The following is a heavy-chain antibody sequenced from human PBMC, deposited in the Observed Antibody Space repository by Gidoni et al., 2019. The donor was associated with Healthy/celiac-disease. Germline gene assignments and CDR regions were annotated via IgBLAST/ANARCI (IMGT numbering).Heavy chain of an antibody. V-gene: IGHV3-43*01. CDR3: AKGSGGYCSGGSCYRGNYYYYGMDV. Sequence: EVQLVESGGVVVQSGGSLRLSCAASGFTFDDYTMPWVRPAPGKGLEWVSLISWDGGSTYYADSVKGRFTISRDNSKNSLYLQMNSLRTEDTALYYCAKGSGGYCSGGSCYRGNYYYYGMDVWGQGTTVTVSS. D-gene: IGHD2-15*01. J-gene: IGHJ6*02. CDR2: ISWDGGST. CDR1: GFTFDDYT.